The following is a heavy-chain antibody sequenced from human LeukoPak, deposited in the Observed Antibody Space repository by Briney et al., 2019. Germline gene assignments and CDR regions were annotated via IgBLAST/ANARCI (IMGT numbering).Heavy chain of an antibody. J-gene: IGHJ4*02. CDR1: GGSISSYY. D-gene: IGHD1-26*01. CDR2: IYYSGST. V-gene: IGHV4-59*01. Sequence: SETLSLTCTVSGGSISSYYWSWIRQPPGKGLEWIGYIYYSGSTNYNPSLKSRVTISVDTSKNRFSLKLSSVTAADTAVYYCARGSPLSGSYRPLPFDYWGQGTLVTVSS. CDR3: ARGSPLSGSYRPLPFDY.